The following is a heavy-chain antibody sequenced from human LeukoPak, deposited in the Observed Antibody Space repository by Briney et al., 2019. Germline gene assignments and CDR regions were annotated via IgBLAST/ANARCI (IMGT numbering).Heavy chain of an antibody. V-gene: IGHV1-2*02. Sequence: ASVKVSCKTSGYTFTGYYLHWVRQAPGQGLEWMGWIHPNSGDTHYAQKLQGRVTMTRDTSISTAYMELTRLTSDDTSIYYCTREDYWGQGTLVTVSS. CDR2: IHPNSGDT. J-gene: IGHJ4*02. CDR3: TREDY. CDR1: GYTFTGYY.